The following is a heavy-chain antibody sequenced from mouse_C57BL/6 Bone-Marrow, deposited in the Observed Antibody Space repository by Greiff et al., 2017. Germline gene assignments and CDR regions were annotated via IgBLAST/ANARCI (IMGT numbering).Heavy chain of an antibody. D-gene: IGHD3-2*02. CDR2: IYPGDGDT. J-gene: IGHJ2*01. CDR3: ARSDSSGGYFDY. Sequence: QVQLQQSGAELVKPGASVKISCKASGYAFSSYWMNWVKQRPGKGLEWIGQIYPGDGDTNYNGKFKGKATLTADKSSSTAYMQLSSLTSEDSAVYFCARSDSSGGYFDYWGQGTTLTVSS. V-gene: IGHV1-80*01. CDR1: GYAFSSYW.